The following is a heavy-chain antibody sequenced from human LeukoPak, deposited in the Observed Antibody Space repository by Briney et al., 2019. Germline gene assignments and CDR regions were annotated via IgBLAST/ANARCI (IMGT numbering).Heavy chain of an antibody. V-gene: IGHV4-34*01. CDR2: INHSGST. CDR1: GGSFSGYY. J-gene: IGHJ4*02. Sequence: LETLSLTCAVYGGSFSGYYWSWIRQPPGKGLEWIGEINHSGSTNYNPSLKSRVTISVDTSKNQFSLKLSSVTAADTAVYYCARASSSGSFSFDYWGQGTLVTVSS. CDR3: ARASSSGSFSFDY. D-gene: IGHD6-19*01.